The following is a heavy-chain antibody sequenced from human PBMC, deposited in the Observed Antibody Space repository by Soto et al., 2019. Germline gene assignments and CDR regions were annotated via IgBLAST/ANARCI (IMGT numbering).Heavy chain of an antibody. CDR2: INHSGST. V-gene: IGHV4-4*02. Sequence: SETLSLTCAVSGGSISSSNWWSWVRQPPGKGLEWIGEINHSGSTNYNPSLKSRVTIAVDTSKNQFSLKLSSVTAADTAVYYCARDATSHYYYYGMDVWGQGTTVTVSS. CDR1: GGSISSSNW. D-gene: IGHD5-12*01. J-gene: IGHJ6*02. CDR3: ARDATSHYYYYGMDV.